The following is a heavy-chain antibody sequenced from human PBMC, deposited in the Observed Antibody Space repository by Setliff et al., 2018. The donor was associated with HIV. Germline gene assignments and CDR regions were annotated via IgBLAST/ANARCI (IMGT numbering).Heavy chain of an antibody. CDR2: ISHTGTT. D-gene: IGHD2-2*01. CDR3: AAVPRSPNGPPDSWGQGILRGPYGPPDS. V-gene: IGHV4-31*03. J-gene: IGHJ4*02. CDR1: GGSISSGAYY. Sequence: PSETLSLTCTVSGGSISSGAYYWTWIRQHPEKGLEWIGSISHTGTTFYTSSLESRASISIDTSENQFSLEVIFPTAADTAMYYCAAVPRSPNGPPDSWGQGILRGPYGPPDSWGQGTLVTVSS.